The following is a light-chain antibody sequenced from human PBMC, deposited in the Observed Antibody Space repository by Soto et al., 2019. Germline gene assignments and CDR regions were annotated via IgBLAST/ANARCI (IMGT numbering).Light chain of an antibody. V-gene: IGKV3-20*01. CDR1: QTVSNNY. CDR2: SAS. CDR3: QLFDDSLFT. J-gene: IGKJ3*01. Sequence: IVLTQSPGILSLSPGERATLSCRASQTVSNNYLAWYQQRPGQVPRLLIFSASTRATGIPDRFSGSASGTDFTLTISRLEPDDFAVYYCQLFDDSLFTFGPGTKVDV.